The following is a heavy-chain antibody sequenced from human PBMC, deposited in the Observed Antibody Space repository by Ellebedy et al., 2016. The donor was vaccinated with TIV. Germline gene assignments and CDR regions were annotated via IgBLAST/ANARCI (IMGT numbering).Heavy chain of an antibody. CDR2: IYSGGKT. D-gene: IGHD2-2*03. CDR3: ARRSSGYCSSTSCTTDFDY. J-gene: IGHJ4*02. V-gene: IGHV3-53*01. CDR1: GFNVSYNY. Sequence: GGSLRLXCAASGFNVSYNYMSWVRQAPGKGLEWVSIIYSGGKTYYADTVRGRFTISRDSSKNTLYLQMNSLRAEDTAVYYCARRSSGYCSSTSCTTDFDYWGQGTLVTVSS.